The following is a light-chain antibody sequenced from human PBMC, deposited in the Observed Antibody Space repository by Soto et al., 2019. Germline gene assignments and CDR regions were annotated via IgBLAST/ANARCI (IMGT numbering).Light chain of an antibody. CDR3: SSYVGTNSYV. CDR2: EVS. J-gene: IGLJ1*01. Sequence: QSALTQPPSASGSPGQSVTISCTGTSSAVGGYNYVSWYQQHPGKAPKLMIYEVSKRPSGVPDRFSGSKSGNTASLTVSGLQAEDEAEYYCSSYVGTNSYVFGTGTKLTVL. V-gene: IGLV2-8*01. CDR1: SSAVGGYNY.